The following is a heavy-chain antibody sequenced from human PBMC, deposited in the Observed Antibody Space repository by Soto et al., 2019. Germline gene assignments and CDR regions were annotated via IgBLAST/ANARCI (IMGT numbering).Heavy chain of an antibody. CDR1: GFTVSSNY. V-gene: IGHV3-53*02. J-gene: IGHJ6*02. Sequence: EVQLVETGGGLIQPGGSLRLSCAASGFTVSSNYMSWVRQAPGKGLEWVSVIYSGGSTYYADSVRGRFTISRDNSKNTLYLQMKSLRAEDTAVYYWARDPPATRHGMDVWGQGTTGTVAS. CDR3: ARDPPATRHGMDV. CDR2: IYSGGST.